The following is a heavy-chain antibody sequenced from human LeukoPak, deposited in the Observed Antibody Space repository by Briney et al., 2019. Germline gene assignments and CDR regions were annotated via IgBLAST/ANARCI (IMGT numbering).Heavy chain of an antibody. D-gene: IGHD2-21*02. CDR1: GGSFSNYY. V-gene: IGHV4-34*01. Sequence: SETLSLTCAVYGGSFSNYYWSWIRQPPGKGLEWIGEINHSGSTNYNPSLKSRVTISVDTSKNQFSLKLSSVTAADTAVYYCARLRPTYCGGDCYPGGYVDYWGQGTLVTVSS. CDR2: INHSGST. J-gene: IGHJ4*02. CDR3: ARLRPTYCGGDCYPGGYVDY.